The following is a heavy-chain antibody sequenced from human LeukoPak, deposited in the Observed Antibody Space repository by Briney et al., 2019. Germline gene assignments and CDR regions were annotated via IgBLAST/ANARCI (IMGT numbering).Heavy chain of an antibody. CDR3: ARGSGGLLWFGELFYPGEFDY. CDR1: GYTFTSYG. V-gene: IGHV1-8*02. Sequence: ASVKVSCKASGYTFTSYGISWVRQATGQGLEWMGWMNPNSGNTGYAQKFQGRVTMTRNTSISTAYMELSSLRSEDTAVYYCARGSGGLLWFGELFYPGEFDYWGQGTLVTVSS. J-gene: IGHJ4*02. CDR2: MNPNSGNT. D-gene: IGHD3-10*01.